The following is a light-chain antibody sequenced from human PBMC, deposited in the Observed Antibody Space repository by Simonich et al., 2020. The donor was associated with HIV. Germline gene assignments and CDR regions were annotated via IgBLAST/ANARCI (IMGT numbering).Light chain of an antibody. CDR1: SSDVGKYNL. CDR2: EVT. V-gene: IGLV2-8*01. Sequence: QSALTQPASVSGSPGQSITISCTGTSSDVGKYNLVSWYQQHPGKAPTLMIYEVTRRPSGVPDRFAGSKSGNTASLTVSGLQAEDEADYYCSSYAGSNNLLFGGGTKLTVL. CDR3: SSYAGSNNLL. J-gene: IGLJ2*01.